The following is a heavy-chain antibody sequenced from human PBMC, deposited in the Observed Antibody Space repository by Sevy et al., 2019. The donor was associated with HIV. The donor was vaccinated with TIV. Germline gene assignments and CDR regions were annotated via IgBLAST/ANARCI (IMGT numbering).Heavy chain of an antibody. J-gene: IGHJ4*02. CDR3: ARDLPPSATIVPHFDC. Sequence: GGPLRLSCAASGFTFGSYEMNWVRQAPGKGLEWVSCIGQRGTSTYYSDSVKGRFTISRDNAKNSLYLQMNSLRAEDTAVYYCARDLPPSATIVPHFDCWGQGTLVTVSS. CDR2: IGQRGTST. CDR1: GFTFGSYE. V-gene: IGHV3-48*03. D-gene: IGHD1-26*01.